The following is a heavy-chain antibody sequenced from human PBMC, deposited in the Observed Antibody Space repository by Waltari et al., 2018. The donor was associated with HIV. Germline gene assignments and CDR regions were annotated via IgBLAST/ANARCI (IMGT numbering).Heavy chain of an antibody. CDR3: ARGQYGPGSREDY. Sequence: QVQLQQWGTGLLKPSEHLSLTCAVQGGSSSTYYCSWIRQPPGKGLEWIAEINHSGRTNYNPSLKSRLTISVDTSKTQFSVKLTSVTAADTAVYFCARGQYGPGSREDYCGQGTLVTVAS. D-gene: IGHD3-10*01. V-gene: IGHV4-34*02. J-gene: IGHJ4*02. CDR2: INHSGRT. CDR1: GGSSSTYY.